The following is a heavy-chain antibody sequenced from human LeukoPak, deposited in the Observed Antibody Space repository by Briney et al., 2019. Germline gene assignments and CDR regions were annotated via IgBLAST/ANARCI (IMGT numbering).Heavy chain of an antibody. CDR2: ISGGGDIT. D-gene: IGHD3-10*01. CDR3: AKPPMFPPPYWFGELLGY. J-gene: IGHJ4*02. Sequence: GGSLRLSCAASGFNFANHAMSWVRQTPGKGLEWVSAISGGGDITYYADSVRGRFTISRDNSKDTLFLQMHSLRPGDTAVYYCAKPPMFPPPYWFGELLGYWGQGTLVTVSS. CDR1: GFNFANHA. V-gene: IGHV3-23*01.